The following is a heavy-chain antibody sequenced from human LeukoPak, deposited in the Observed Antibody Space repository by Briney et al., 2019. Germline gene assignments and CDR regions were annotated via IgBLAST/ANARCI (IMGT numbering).Heavy chain of an antibody. D-gene: IGHD6-6*01. CDR2: INHSGTT. CDR3: TRQYSSSYYSDY. CDR1: GGSFSGFY. V-gene: IGHV4-34*01. Sequence: SETLSLTCAVSGGSFSGFYWSWIRQPPGGGLEWIADINHSGTTNYNPSLKSRVTIPVDTSKNQFSLNLKSMTAADTAVYYCTRQYSSSYYSDYWGQGTLVTVSS. J-gene: IGHJ4*02.